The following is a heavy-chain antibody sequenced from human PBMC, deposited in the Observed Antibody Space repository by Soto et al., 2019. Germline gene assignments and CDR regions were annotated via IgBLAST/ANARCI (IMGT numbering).Heavy chain of an antibody. CDR2: IYYSGST. CDR3: ARTLYSYGPRFDY. D-gene: IGHD5-18*01. J-gene: IGHJ4*02. V-gene: IGHV4-39*07. CDR1: GGSISSRSYY. Sequence: SETLSLTCTVSGGSISSRSYYWGWIRQPPGKGLEWIGSIYYSGSTYYNPSLKSRVTISVDRSKNQFSLKLSSVTAADTAVYYCARTLYSYGPRFDYWGQGTLVTVSS.